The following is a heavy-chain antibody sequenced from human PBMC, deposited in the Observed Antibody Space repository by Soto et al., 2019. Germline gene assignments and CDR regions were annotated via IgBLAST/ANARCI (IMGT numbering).Heavy chain of an antibody. CDR3: AREVISPATSDAFDI. CDR1: GGSLSSDNFF. J-gene: IGHJ3*02. Sequence: QVQLQESGPGLVKPSQTLSVTCTVSGGSLSSDNFFWSWVRQHPETGLEWVGYIYHTGAAYYNPSLKSRLTISIDTSKNRFSLSLISVTAADTAVYYCAREVISPATSDAFDIWGQGTMVTVSS. D-gene: IGHD1-26*01. V-gene: IGHV4-31*03. CDR2: IYHTGAA.